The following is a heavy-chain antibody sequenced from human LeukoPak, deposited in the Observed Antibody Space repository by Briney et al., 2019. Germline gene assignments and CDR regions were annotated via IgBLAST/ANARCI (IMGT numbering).Heavy chain of an antibody. CDR3: ASRNYGWYYMDV. CDR2: FYTSGIP. V-gene: IGHV4-4*08. Sequence: SDTLSLPCTFSGDSISIYYSNWPRQSPVKGREWIGYFYTSGIPNYHPSLQGRVPLPVDTSQNPPSLTLSSVTAADPAVYYCASRNYGWYYMDVGGKGRTVTVSS. D-gene: IGHD1-7*01. J-gene: IGHJ6*03. CDR1: GDSISIYY.